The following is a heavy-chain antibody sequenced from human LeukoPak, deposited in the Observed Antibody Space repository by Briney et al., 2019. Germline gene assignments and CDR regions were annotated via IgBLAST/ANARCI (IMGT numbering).Heavy chain of an antibody. CDR3: ARELWFGERGPYFDY. J-gene: IGHJ4*02. Sequence: ASVKVSCKASGYTFTSYGINWVRQAPGQRLEWMGWTNAGNGNTKYSQKFQGRVTITRDTSASTAYMELSSLRSEDTAVYYCARELWFGERGPYFDYWGQGTLVTVSS. CDR1: GYTFTSYG. CDR2: TNAGNGNT. V-gene: IGHV1-3*01. D-gene: IGHD3-10*01.